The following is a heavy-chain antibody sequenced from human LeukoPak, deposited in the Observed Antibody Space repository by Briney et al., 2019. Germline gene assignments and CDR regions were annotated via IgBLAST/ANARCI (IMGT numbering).Heavy chain of an antibody. CDR1: RFTFTSSA. CDR3: AADQGGSYYYYGMDV. D-gene: IGHD1-26*01. CDR2: MVVGSGNT. V-gene: IGHV1-58*02. Sequence: GASVKVSCKASRFTFTSSAMQWVRQARGQRLGGIGWMVVGSGNTNYAQKFQERVTIARDMSTSTAYMELSSLRSEDTAVYYCAADQGGSYYYYGMDVWGQGTTVTVSS. J-gene: IGHJ6*02.